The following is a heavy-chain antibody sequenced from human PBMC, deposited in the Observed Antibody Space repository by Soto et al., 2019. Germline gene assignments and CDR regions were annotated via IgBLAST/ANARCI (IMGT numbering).Heavy chain of an antibody. D-gene: IGHD2-8*01. CDR3: ARPSYCTNGVCLFDP. Sequence: SETLSLTCTVSGGSIYSSYYWGWIRQPPGKGLEWIGSIYGRGTTYYNPSLKSRVTISVDTSKNQLSLKLNSVTAADTAVYYCARPSYCTNGVCLFDPWGQGTLVTVSS. V-gene: IGHV4-39*01. CDR1: GGSIYSSYY. J-gene: IGHJ5*02. CDR2: IYGRGTT.